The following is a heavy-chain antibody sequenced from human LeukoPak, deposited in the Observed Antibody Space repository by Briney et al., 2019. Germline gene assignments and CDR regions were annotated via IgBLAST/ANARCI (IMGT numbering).Heavy chain of an antibody. CDR2: MYSGGNT. CDR1: GFTVSSNY. D-gene: IGHD5-18*01. J-gene: IGHJ4*02. Sequence: GGSLRLSCAASGFTVSSNYMSWVRQAPGKGLEWVSVMYSGGNTYYADSVKGRFTISRDNSKNTLHLQMNSLRAEDTAVYYCVKTPGGNSYGSFDCWGQGTLVTVSS. V-gene: IGHV3-53*01. CDR3: VKTPGGNSYGSFDC.